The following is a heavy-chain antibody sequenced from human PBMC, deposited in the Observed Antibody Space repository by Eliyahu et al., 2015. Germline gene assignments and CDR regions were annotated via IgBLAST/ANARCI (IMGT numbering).Heavy chain of an antibody. Sequence: QVQLLETGGGLVKPGXSLRLXXXASGFTLXDYXMSWIRQAPGKGLEWLSYISNSGSNIQYADSVKGRFTVSRDNAKNSLYLHIDTLRAEDTARYYCTTGPLTTVIGFDIWGQGTMVTVSS. CDR1: GFTLXDYX. J-gene: IGHJ3*02. CDR3: TTGPLTTVIGFDI. CDR2: ISNSGSNI. D-gene: IGHD4-17*01. V-gene: IGHV3-11*01.